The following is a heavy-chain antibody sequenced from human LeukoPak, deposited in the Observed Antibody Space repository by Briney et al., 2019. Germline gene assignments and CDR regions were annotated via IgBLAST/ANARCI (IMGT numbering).Heavy chain of an antibody. Sequence: PSETLSLTCAVSGGSISSGGYSWSWIRQPPGKGLEWIGYIYHSGSTYYNSSLKSRATISVDTSKNQFSLKLSSVTAADTAVYYCARDIVGVTRAFGYWGQGTLATVSS. CDR1: GGSISSGGYS. J-gene: IGHJ4*02. D-gene: IGHD1-26*01. V-gene: IGHV4-30-2*01. CDR3: ARDIVGVTRAFGY. CDR2: IYHSGST.